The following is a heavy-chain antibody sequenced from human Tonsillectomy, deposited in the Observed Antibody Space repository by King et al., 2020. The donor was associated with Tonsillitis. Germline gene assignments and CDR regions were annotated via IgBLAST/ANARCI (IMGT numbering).Heavy chain of an antibody. D-gene: IGHD4-23*01. CDR1: GFTFSSYA. CDR2: ISYDGSNK. J-gene: IGHJ4*02. CDR3: ASPGGRKGDYVGNYFDY. V-gene: IGHV3-30*04. Sequence: VQLVESGGGVVQPGRSLRLSCAASGFTFSSYAMHWVRQAPGKGLEWVAVISYDGSNKYYADSVKGRFTISRDNSKNTLYLQMNSLRAEDTAVYYCASPGGRKGDYVGNYFDYWGQGTLVTVSS.